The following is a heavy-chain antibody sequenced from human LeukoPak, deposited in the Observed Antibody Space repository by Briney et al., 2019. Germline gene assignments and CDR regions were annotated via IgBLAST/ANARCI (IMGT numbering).Heavy chain of an antibody. V-gene: IGHV4-34*01. CDR1: GGSFSGYY. D-gene: IGHD2-15*01. J-gene: IGHJ6*04. CDR2: INHSGST. Sequence: SETLSLTCAVYGGSFSGYYWSWIRQPPGKGLEWIGEINHSGSTNYNPSLKSRVTISVGTSKNQFSLKLSSVTAADTAVYYCARRGKYCSGGSCYYGMDVWGKGTTVTVSS. CDR3: ARRGKYCSGGSCYYGMDV.